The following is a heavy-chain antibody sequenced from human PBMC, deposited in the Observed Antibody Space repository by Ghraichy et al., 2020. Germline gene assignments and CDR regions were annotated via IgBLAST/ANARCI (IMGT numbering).Heavy chain of an antibody. CDR1: GGSISSGCYY. Sequence: SQTLSLTCTVSGGSISSGCYYWSWIRQHPGKGLEWIGYIYYSGSTSYNPSLKSRVTISVDTSKNQFSLKLSSVTAADTAVYYCARRSGYIVGGMDVWGQGTTVTVSS. CDR2: IYYSGST. CDR3: ARRSGYIVGGMDV. J-gene: IGHJ6*02. V-gene: IGHV4-31*03. D-gene: IGHD3-3*01.